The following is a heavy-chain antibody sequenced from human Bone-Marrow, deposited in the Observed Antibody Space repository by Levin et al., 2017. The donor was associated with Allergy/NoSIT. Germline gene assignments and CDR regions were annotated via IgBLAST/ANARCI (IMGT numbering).Heavy chain of an antibody. CDR3: AREGTPQSWDY. CDR2: IYSSGST. V-gene: IGHV4-59*12. Sequence: SETLSLTCTVSGASFSRYQWTWIRQSPGRALEWIGYIYSSGSTKYNPSLKSRVTMSVDSSKNQFSLKLSSVTAADTAVYYCAREGTPQSWDYWGQGTLVTVSS. D-gene: IGHD1-14*01. CDR1: GASFSRYQ. J-gene: IGHJ4*01.